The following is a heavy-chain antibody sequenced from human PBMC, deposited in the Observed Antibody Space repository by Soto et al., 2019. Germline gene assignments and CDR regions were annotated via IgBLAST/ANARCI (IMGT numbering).Heavy chain of an antibody. V-gene: IGHV4-61*01. CDR3: ARGYIGTRLFDY. Sequence: SETLSLTCTVSGCSVSSGSYYWSWVRQPPGKGLEWIGYIHDSGSTNYNPALKSRGTISVDTSKNQFSLQLSSVIAADTAVYYCARGYIGTRLFDYWGQGTLVTVSS. D-gene: IGHD5-12*01. CDR2: IHDSGST. CDR1: GCSVSSGSYY. J-gene: IGHJ4*02.